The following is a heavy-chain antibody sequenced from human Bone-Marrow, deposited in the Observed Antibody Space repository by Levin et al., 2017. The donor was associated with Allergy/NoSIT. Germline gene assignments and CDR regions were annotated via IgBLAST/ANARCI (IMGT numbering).Heavy chain of an antibody. V-gene: IGHV3-48*03. J-gene: IGHJ2*01. CDR3: ATPFSYDFWSGPGYFDL. Sequence: GGSLRLSCAASGFTFSSYEMNWVRQAPGKGLEWVSYISSSGSTIYYADSVKGRFTISRDNAKNSLYLQMNSLRAEDTAVYYCATPFSYDFWSGPGYFDLWGRGTLVTVSS. D-gene: IGHD3-3*01. CDR2: ISSSGSTI. CDR1: GFTFSSYE.